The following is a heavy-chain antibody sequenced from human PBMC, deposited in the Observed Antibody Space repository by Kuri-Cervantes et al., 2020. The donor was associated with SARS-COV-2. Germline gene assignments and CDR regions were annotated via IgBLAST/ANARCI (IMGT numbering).Heavy chain of an antibody. Sequence: ASVKVSCKASGYTFTGYYMHWVRQAPGQGLEWMGWINPNSGGTNYAQKFQGWVTMTRDTSISTAYMELSRLRSDDTAVYYCARDPGYGSSSVYYYYGMDVWGQGTTVTVSS. V-gene: IGHV1-2*04. CDR3: ARDPGYGSSSVYYYYGMDV. D-gene: IGHD6-6*01. CDR2: INPNSGGT. J-gene: IGHJ6*02. CDR1: GYTFTGYY.